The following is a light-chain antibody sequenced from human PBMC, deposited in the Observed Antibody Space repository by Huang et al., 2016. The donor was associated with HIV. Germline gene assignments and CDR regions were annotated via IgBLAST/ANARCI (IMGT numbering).Light chain of an antibody. CDR2: QAS. CDR1: QSVRSW. Sequence: DIQMTQSPSTLSASVGDRVTIICRASQSVRSWLAWYQQKPGKAPKLLIYQASTLQNGVPSRFSVSGSGTEFTLTISSLQPDDFATYYCQQYSSYIQWTFGQGTKVEI. CDR3: QQYSSYIQWT. V-gene: IGKV1-5*03. J-gene: IGKJ1*01.